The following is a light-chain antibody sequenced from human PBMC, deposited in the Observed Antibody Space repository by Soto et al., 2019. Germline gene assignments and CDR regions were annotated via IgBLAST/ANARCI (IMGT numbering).Light chain of an antibody. CDR2: EGS. Sequence: QSVLTQPASVSGSPGQSITISCTGTSSDVGNYNLVSWYQQHPGKAPKLMIYEGSKRPSGVSNRFSGSKSGNTASLTISGLQAEDEADYYCCSYAGNSPYVVFGGGTKLTVL. CDR3: CSYAGNSPYVV. CDR1: SSDVGNYNL. V-gene: IGLV2-23*01. J-gene: IGLJ2*01.